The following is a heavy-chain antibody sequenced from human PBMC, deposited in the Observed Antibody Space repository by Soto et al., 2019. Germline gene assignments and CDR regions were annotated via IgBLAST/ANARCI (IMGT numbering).Heavy chain of an antibody. CDR3: AREGGRQLANWFEP. CDR2: MNPNSGNT. V-gene: IGHV1-8*01. D-gene: IGHD6-6*01. Sequence: XSVKVSCKASGYPFTSYDINWVRQATGQGLEWMGWMNPNSGNTGYAQKFQGRVTMTRNTSISTAYMELSSLRSEDTAVYYCAREGGRQLANWFEPWGQGTLVTVXS. J-gene: IGHJ5*02. CDR1: GYPFTSYD.